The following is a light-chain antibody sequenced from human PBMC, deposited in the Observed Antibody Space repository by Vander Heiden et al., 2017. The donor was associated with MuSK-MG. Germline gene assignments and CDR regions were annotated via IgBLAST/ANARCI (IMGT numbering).Light chain of an antibody. CDR1: QSVLYSSNNRNY. Sequence: TLTVSLGERATINCKSSQSVLYSSNNRNYLAWYQLKPGQPPKLLFSWASTRVFGVPDRFIGSWSGRDRPTTISGHWGADVCASYLMHLISIPDTFGRGTKLEIK. V-gene: IGKV4-1*01. CDR3: MHLISIPDT. J-gene: IGKJ2*01. CDR2: WAS.